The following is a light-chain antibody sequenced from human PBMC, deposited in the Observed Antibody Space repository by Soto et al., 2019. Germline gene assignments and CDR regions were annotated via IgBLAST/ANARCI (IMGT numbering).Light chain of an antibody. CDR3: QQYGSSPALT. CDR1: QSVSSSY. Sequence: EIVWMQSPGTLSLSPGERATLSCRASQSVSSSYLAWYQQKPGQAHRLLIYGVSSRATGIPDRFSGSGSGTDFTLTISRLEPEDFAVYYGQQYGSSPALTFGGGTKVEIK. J-gene: IGKJ4*01. CDR2: GVS. V-gene: IGKV3-20*01.